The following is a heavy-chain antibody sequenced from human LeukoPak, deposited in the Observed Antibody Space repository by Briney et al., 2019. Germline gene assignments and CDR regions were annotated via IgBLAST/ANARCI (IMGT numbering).Heavy chain of an antibody. CDR3: ARDCKEYGDYVFDY. Sequence: PSQTLSLTCTVSGGSISSGGYYWSWIRQHPGKGLEWIGYIYYSGSTYYNPSLKSRVTISVDTSKNQFSLKLSSVTAADTAVNYCARDCKEYGDYVFDYWGQGTLVTVSS. CDR2: IYYSGST. D-gene: IGHD4-17*01. J-gene: IGHJ4*02. CDR1: GGSISSGGYY. V-gene: IGHV4-31*03.